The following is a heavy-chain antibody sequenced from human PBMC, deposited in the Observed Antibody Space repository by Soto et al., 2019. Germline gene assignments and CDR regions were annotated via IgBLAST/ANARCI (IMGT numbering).Heavy chain of an antibody. Sequence: GGSLRLSCAASGFPFSSHAMHCVRQAPGKGLEWVTFISDDGSNLYYGNPVKGRFTISRDNSKNTLYLQMNSLRAEDTAVYYCAKAGRDFWSGRSFFDYWGQGTQVTVSS. D-gene: IGHD3-3*01. CDR2: ISDDGSNL. CDR3: AKAGRDFWSGRSFFDY. V-gene: IGHV3-30*18. J-gene: IGHJ4*02. CDR1: GFPFSSHA.